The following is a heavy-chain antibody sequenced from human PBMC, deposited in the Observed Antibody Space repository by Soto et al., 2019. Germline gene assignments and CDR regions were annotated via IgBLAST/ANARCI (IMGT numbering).Heavy chain of an antibody. CDR3: ARDGAMVRDRGDFDY. CDR1: GYTFSSYG. CDR2: ISAYNGNT. V-gene: IGHV1-18*01. D-gene: IGHD3-10*01. Sequence: ASVKVSCKASGYTFSSYGITWVRQAPGQGLEWMGWISAYNGNTNYAQNLQGRVTMTTDTSTSTAYMELRSLRSDDTAVYYCARDGAMVRDRGDFDYWGQGTLVTVSS. J-gene: IGHJ4*02.